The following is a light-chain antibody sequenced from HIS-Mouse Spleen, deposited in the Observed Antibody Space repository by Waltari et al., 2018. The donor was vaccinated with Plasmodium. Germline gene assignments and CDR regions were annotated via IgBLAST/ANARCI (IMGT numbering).Light chain of an antibody. CDR2: DVS. CDR1: SSDVGGYNY. CDR3: CSYAGSYTYV. J-gene: IGLJ1*01. V-gene: IGLV2-11*01. Sequence: QSALTQPRSVSGSPGQSVTISCTGTSSDVGGYNYVSWYQQHPGKAPKLMIYDVSKRPSGVPDRVSCSKPGNTASLTISGLQAEDEADYYCCSYAGSYTYVFGTGTKVTVL.